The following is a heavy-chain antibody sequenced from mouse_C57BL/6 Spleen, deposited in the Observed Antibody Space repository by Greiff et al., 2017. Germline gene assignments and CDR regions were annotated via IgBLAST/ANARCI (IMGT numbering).Heavy chain of an antibody. D-gene: IGHD2-5*01. V-gene: IGHV1-50*01. CDR3: ARYSNYDYAMDY. CDR1: GYTFTSYW. J-gene: IGHJ4*01. Sequence: VKLQQPGAELVKPGASVKLSCKASGYTFTSYWMQWVKQRPGQGLEWIGEIDPSDSYTNYNQKFKGKATLTVDTSSSTAYMQLSSLTSEDSAVYYCARYSNYDYAMDYWGQGTSVTVSS. CDR2: IDPSDSYT.